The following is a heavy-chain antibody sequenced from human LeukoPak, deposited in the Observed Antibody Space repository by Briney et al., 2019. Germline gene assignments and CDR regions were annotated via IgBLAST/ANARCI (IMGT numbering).Heavy chain of an antibody. V-gene: IGHV3-30-3*01. J-gene: IGHJ3*02. CDR3: ARARGAAFDI. Sequence: GGSLRLSCAASGFTFSSYAMHWVRQAPGKGLEWVAVISYDGSNKYYADSVKGRFTISRDNSKNTLYLQMNSLRAEDTAVYYCARARGAAFDIWGQGTMVTVSS. CDR2: ISYDGSNK. D-gene: IGHD1-26*01. CDR1: GFTFSSYA.